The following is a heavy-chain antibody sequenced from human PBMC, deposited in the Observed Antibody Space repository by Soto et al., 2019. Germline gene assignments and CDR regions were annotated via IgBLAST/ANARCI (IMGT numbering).Heavy chain of an antibody. J-gene: IGHJ4*02. D-gene: IGHD4-17*01. CDR2: IYSGGST. CDR3: ARRALNYGDQLDY. CDR1: GFTVSSNY. Sequence: EVQLVESGGGLVQPGGSLRLSCAASGFTVSSNYMSWVRQAPGKGLEWVSVIYSGGSTYYADSVKGRFTISRHNSKNTMYLRMNSLRAEDTAVYYCARRALNYGDQLDYWGQGTLVTVSS. V-gene: IGHV3-53*04.